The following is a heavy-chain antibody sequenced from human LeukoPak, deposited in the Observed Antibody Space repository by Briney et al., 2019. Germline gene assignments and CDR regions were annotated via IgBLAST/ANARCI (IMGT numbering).Heavy chain of an antibody. CDR1: GFTFSSYS. J-gene: IGHJ4*02. CDR2: ISSSSRTI. Sequence: GGSLTLSCAASGFTFSSYSMSWVRQAPGKGLEWLSYISSSSRTIYYADSVKGRFTISRDNAKNSLYLQMNSLKDEDTAVYYCARDRVRQLTADCWGQSMLVAVSS. CDR3: ARDRVRQLTADC. V-gene: IGHV3-48*02. D-gene: IGHD2-21*02.